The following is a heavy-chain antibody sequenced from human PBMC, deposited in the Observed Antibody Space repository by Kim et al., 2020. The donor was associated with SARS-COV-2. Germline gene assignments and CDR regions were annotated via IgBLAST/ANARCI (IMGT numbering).Heavy chain of an antibody. CDR2: MSYSGST. D-gene: IGHD6-25*01. J-gene: IGHJ5*02. Sequence: SETLSLTCTVSGGSISSSSSHWGWIRQPPGKGLEWIGSMSYSGSTYHNSSLKSRVTISVDTSKNQFSLRLTSVSAADTAVYYCVRHGYNPFSVDPWGQGTLVTVSS. CDR1: GGSISSSSSH. CDR3: VRHGYNPFSVDP. V-gene: IGHV4-39*01.